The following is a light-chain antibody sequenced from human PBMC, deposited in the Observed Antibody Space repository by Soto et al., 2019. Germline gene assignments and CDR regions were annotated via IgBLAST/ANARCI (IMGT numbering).Light chain of an antibody. CDR3: GAWDSSLSVVV. J-gene: IGLJ2*01. V-gene: IGLV1-51*01. Sequence: QSVLTQPPSVSAAPGQQVTTSCSGSRFNIGKDFVSWYQQLPGTAPKLLIYDDTKRSSGIPDRFSGSKSGTSATLGIAGLQTGDEAEYYCGAWDSSLSVVVFGGGTKLTVL. CDR2: DDT. CDR1: RFNIGKDF.